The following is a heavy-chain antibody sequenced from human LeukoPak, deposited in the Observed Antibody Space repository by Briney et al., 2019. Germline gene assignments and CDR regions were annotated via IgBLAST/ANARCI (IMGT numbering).Heavy chain of an antibody. Sequence: GGSLRLSCAASGFTVSSNYMSWVRQAPGKGLEWVSVIYSGGSTYYADSVKARFTISRHNSKNTLYLQMNSLRAEDTAVYYCARERRGYSGYDLYGMDVWGQGTTVTVSS. CDR1: GFTVSSNY. CDR2: IYSGGST. J-gene: IGHJ6*02. V-gene: IGHV3-53*04. CDR3: ARERRGYSGYDLYGMDV. D-gene: IGHD5-12*01.